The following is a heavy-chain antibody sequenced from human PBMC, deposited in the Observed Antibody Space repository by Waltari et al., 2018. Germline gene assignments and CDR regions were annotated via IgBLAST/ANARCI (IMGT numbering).Heavy chain of an antibody. D-gene: IGHD2-2*03. J-gene: IGHJ4*02. CDR3: ARQLGPLDSLH. CDR2: IYPRDHKT. V-gene: IGHV5-51*01. CDR1: GYTLTAYW. Sequence: VKMSGESLKISCKPSGYTLTAYWIGWVRQRPGKGLEWMGVIYPRDHKTRYSPSFQGQVTISADKSVSTAYLQWSSLKASDTAMYYCARQLGPLDSLHWGQGTLVTVSS.